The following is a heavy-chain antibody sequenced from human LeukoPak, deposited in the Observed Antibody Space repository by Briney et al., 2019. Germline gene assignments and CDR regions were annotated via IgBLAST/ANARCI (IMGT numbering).Heavy chain of an antibody. V-gene: IGHV3-21*01. D-gene: IGHD2-2*01. CDR1: GFTFSSCS. J-gene: IGHJ4*02. CDR3: ARGIVVVPAAN. Sequence: GGSLRLSCAASGFTFSSCSMNWVRQAPGKGLEWVSSISSSSSYIYYADSVKGRFTISRDNAKNSLYLQMNSLRAEDTAVYYCARGIVVVPAANWGQGTLVTVSS. CDR2: ISSSSSYI.